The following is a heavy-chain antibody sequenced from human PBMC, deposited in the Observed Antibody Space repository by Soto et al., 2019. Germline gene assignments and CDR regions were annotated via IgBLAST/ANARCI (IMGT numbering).Heavy chain of an antibody. CDR2: IYYSGST. V-gene: IGHV4-59*01. CDR3: ARGRAAGTYYYYYYYLDV. Sequence: SETPSPTFTGSCGSISSFDWSWVPQPPGKGLEWIGYIYYSGSTNYNPSLKSRVTISVDTSKNQFSLKLSSVTAADTAVYYCARGRAAGTYYYYYYYLDVWGKGTTVTVSS. D-gene: IGHD6-13*01. J-gene: IGHJ6*03. CDR1: CGSISSFD.